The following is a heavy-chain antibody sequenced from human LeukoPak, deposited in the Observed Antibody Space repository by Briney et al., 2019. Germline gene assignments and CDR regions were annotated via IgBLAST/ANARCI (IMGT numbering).Heavy chain of an antibody. CDR2: ISGSGGST. Sequence: GGSLRLSCAASGFTFSSYGMTWVRQAPGKGLEWVSGISGSGGSTYYADSVKGRFTISRDNSKNTLYLQMNSLRAEDTAVYYCAREDRVRWAFDYWGQGTLVTVSS. J-gene: IGHJ4*02. D-gene: IGHD1-26*01. CDR3: AREDRVRWAFDY. CDR1: GFTFSSYG. V-gene: IGHV3-23*01.